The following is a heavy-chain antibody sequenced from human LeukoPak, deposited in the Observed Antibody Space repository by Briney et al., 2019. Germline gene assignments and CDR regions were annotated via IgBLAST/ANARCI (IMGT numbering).Heavy chain of an antibody. CDR3: AKRPYCSGGSCYGISSDY. J-gene: IGHJ4*02. Sequence: GGSLRLSCAPSGLTLSSYAMSSVRQAPGKWLEWVSAISGSGGSTYYADSVKGRFTISRDNSKNTLYLQMNSLRAEDTAVYYCAKRPYCSGGSCYGISSDYWGQGTLVTVSS. CDR2: ISGSGGST. D-gene: IGHD2-15*01. CDR1: GLTLSSYA. V-gene: IGHV3-23*01.